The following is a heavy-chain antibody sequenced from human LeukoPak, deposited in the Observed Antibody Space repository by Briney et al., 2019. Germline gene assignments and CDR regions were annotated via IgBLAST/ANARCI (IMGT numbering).Heavy chain of an antibody. CDR1: GYTFTFYY. D-gene: IGHD5-24*01. J-gene: IGHJ3*02. Sequence: ASVKVSCKASGYTFTFYYMHWVRQAPGQGLEWMGVISPSGGSIDYAQQFQGRVTMTRDTSTSTVYMELSSLRSEDTAVYYCARDRVEMATILGGVQGDAFDIWGQGTMVTVSS. V-gene: IGHV1-46*01. CDR3: ARDRVEMATILGGVQGDAFDI. CDR2: ISPSGGSI.